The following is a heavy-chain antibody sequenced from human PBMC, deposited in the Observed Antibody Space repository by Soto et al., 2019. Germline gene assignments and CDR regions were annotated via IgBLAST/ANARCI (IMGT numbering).Heavy chain of an antibody. CDR1: GGSIDSCNYY. CDR2: ICYTGNT. Sequence: QLQLQESGPGLVKPSDTLSLTCSVSGGSIDSCNYYWGWIRQPPGKDLEWIGSICYTGNTFYNPSLKSRVTISVDTSRNQFSMRLSSVTAADTAVYYCARLDNTGAYQSFDYWGQGTLITVSS. V-gene: IGHV4-39*01. J-gene: IGHJ4*02. CDR3: ARLDNTGAYQSFDY. D-gene: IGHD7-27*01.